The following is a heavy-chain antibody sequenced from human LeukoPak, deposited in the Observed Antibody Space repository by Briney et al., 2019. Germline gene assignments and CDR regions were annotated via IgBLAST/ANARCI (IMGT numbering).Heavy chain of an antibody. J-gene: IGHJ5*02. D-gene: IGHD1-1*01. V-gene: IGHV4-39*07. CDR2: IYYSGST. CDR3: ARAELDGWFDP. CDR1: GGSISSSSYY. Sequence: SETLSLTCTVSGGSISSSSYYWGWIRQPPGKGLEWIGSIYYSGSTYYNPSLKSRVTISVDTSKNQFSLKLSSVTAADTAVYYCARAELDGWFDPWGQGTLVTVSS.